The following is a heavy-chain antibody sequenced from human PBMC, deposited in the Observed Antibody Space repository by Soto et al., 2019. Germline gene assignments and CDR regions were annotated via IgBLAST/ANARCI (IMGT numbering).Heavy chain of an antibody. CDR2: INPNSGGT. Sequence: QVQLVQSGAEVKKPGASVKVSCKASGYTFTGYYMHWVRQAPGQGLEWMGWINPNSGGTNYAQKFQGWVTMTRDTSIITAYMELSRLRSDDTAVYYCARAPSNTYCSSTSCYVGYYYMDVWGKGTTVTVSS. V-gene: IGHV1-2*04. CDR1: GYTFTGYY. CDR3: ARAPSNTYCSSTSCYVGYYYMDV. J-gene: IGHJ6*03. D-gene: IGHD2-2*01.